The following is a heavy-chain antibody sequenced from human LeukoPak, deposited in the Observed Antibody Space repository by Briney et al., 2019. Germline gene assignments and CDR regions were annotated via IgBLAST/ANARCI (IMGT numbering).Heavy chain of an antibody. Sequence: PSETLSLTCTVSGDSITSTSYYWGWIRQPPGKGLEWIGTIYYSGSTYYNPSLKSRVTISLDTSKNQFSLRLSSVTAADTAVYYCARHYSIGEVWFDPWGQGTLVTVSS. CDR3: ARHYSIGEVWFDP. CDR2: IYYSGST. V-gene: IGHV4-39*01. D-gene: IGHD6-19*01. CDR1: GDSITSTSYY. J-gene: IGHJ5*02.